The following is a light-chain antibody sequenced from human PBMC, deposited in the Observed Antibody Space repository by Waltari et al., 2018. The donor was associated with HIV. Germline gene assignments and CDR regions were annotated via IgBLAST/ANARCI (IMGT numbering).Light chain of an antibody. CDR2: LTS. CDR3: QQTYSPPRT. J-gene: IGKJ5*01. CDR1: QTIDNY. V-gene: IGKV1-39*01. Sequence: DIQMTQSPSSLSASIGDTVTITCRASQTIDNYFNWYQQQSGRVPTLLIYLTSTLQTGVPSRFSGRGSGTLFYLIINDVQPEDLATYFCQQTYSPPRTFGPGTRLE.